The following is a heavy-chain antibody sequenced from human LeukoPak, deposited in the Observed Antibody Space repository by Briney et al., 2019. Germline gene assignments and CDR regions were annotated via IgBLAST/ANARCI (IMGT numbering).Heavy chain of an antibody. J-gene: IGHJ4*02. CDR3: XRGLGYCSGGSCYYFDY. D-gene: IGHD2-15*01. Sequence: SETLSLICTVSGGSISSSSYYWGWIRQPPGKGLEWIGSIYYSGSTYYNPTLKSRVTISVDTSKNQFSLKLSSVTAADTAVYYCXRGLGYCSGGSCYYFDYWGQGTLVTVSS. V-gene: IGHV4-39*07. CDR2: IYYSGST. CDR1: GGSISSSSYY.